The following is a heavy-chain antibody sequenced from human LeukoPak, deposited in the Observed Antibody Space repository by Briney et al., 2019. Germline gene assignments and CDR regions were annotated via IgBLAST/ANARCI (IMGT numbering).Heavy chain of an antibody. CDR3: ARGGMATILFDY. Sequence: SETLSLTCTVSAYSISSGYYWGWIRQPPGKGLEWIGSIFHSGNSYYNPSLKSRVTMSVDTSKNQFSLNLSSMTAADTAVYYCARGGMATILFDYWGQGILVTVSS. V-gene: IGHV4-38-2*02. D-gene: IGHD5-24*01. CDR2: IFHSGNS. J-gene: IGHJ4*02. CDR1: AYSISSGYY.